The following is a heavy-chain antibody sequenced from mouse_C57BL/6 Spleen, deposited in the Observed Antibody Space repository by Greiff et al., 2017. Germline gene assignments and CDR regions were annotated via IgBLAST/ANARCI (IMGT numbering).Heavy chain of an antibody. V-gene: IGHV1-53*01. Sequence: QVQLQQPGTELVKPGASVKLSCKASGYTFTSYWMHWVKQRPGQGLEWIGNINPSNGGTNYNEKFKSKATLTVDKSSSTAYMQLSSLTSEDSAVYYCARGGYYDYDLYAMDYWGQGTSVTVSS. CDR3: ARGGYYDYDLYAMDY. CDR2: INPSNGGT. CDR1: GYTFTSYW. D-gene: IGHD2-4*01. J-gene: IGHJ4*01.